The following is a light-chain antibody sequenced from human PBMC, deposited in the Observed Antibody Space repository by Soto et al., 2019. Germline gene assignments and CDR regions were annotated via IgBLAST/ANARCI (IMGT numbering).Light chain of an antibody. V-gene: IGLV1-47*01. J-gene: IGLJ1*01. CDR3: ATWDDSLNCFYG. CDR1: TSNIGSNY. CDR2: RNN. Sequence: SVLTQPPSASGTPGRGVTISCSGSTSNIGSNYVYWYQQLPGTAPKLLIYRNNQRPSGVPDRFSGSKSGTSASLAISGLRSDDEADYFCATWDDSLNCFYGCGTGTKVTVI.